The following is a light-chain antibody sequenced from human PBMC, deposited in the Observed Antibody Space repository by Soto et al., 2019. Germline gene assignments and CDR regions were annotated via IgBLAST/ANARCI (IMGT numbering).Light chain of an antibody. CDR1: SSNIGSNY. CDR3: AAWDDSLSGWV. J-gene: IGLJ3*02. Sequence: QLVLTQPPSASGTPGQRVTISCSGTSSNIGSNYVYWYQQFPGTAPRLLISRHNQRPSGVPDRFSGSKSGTSASLAISGLRYEDESDYFCAAWDDSLSGWVFGGGTKVTVL. CDR2: RHN. V-gene: IGLV1-47*01.